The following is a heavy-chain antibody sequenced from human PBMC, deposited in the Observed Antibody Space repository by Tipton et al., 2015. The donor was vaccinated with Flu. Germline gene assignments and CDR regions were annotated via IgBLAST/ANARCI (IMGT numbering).Heavy chain of an antibody. J-gene: IGHJ6*02. CDR2: ISSNGGST. V-gene: IGHV3-64*01. CDR1: GFTFSAYS. CDR3: ARGMNSGLVDV. D-gene: IGHD2/OR15-2a*01. Sequence: SLRLSCAASGFTFSAYSMHWVRQAPGKGLEYVSTISSNGGSTNYANSVKGRFTISRDNSKNTLYLQMGSLRVDDMAVYYCARGMNSGLVDVWGQGTTVTVSS.